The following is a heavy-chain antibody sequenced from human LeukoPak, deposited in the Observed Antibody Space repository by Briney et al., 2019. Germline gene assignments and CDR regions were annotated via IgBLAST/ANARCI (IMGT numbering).Heavy chain of an antibody. J-gene: IGHJ4*01. CDR2: INTNSGGT. CDR3: ARNSLYYDFWSGYYLY. D-gene: IGHD3-3*01. CDR1: GYTFTGYY. V-gene: IGHV1-2*02. Sequence: ASVKVSCKASGYTFTGYYMHWVRQAPRQGLEWMGCINTNSGGTNYAQKFQGRVTRARDTSISTAYMERSRLRSDDTAVCYCARNSLYYDFWSGYYLYWGQGTLVTVSS.